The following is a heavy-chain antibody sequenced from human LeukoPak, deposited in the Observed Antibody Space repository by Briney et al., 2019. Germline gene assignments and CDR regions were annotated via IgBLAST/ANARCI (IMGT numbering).Heavy chain of an antibody. D-gene: IGHD2-15*01. Sequence: GRSLRLSCAASGFTFIIYTKDWVRLAPAKGLDWFSSVDTTSNYIYYADSVKGRFTISRDDAKNSVYLQMNSLRAEDMAVYFCARDSVPLEATRRNSFDPWGQGTLVTVS. V-gene: IGHV3-21*06. CDR1: GFTFIIYT. CDR3: ARDSVPLEATRRNSFDP. J-gene: IGHJ5*02. CDR2: VDTTSNYI.